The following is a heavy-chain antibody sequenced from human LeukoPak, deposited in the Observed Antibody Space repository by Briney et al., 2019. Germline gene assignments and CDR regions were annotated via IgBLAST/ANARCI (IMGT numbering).Heavy chain of an antibody. CDR1: GFTFSSYS. CDR3: ARGFNNYYSFDYFDY. J-gene: IGHJ4*02. D-gene: IGHD1-26*01. V-gene: IGHV3-21*01. Sequence: GGSLRLSCAASGFTFSSYSMNWVRQAPGKGLEWVSSISGSSSYIYYADSVKGRFTFSRDNAKNSLYLQMSSLRAEDTAVYYCARGFNNYYSFDYFDYWGQGSLVTVSS. CDR2: ISGSSSYI.